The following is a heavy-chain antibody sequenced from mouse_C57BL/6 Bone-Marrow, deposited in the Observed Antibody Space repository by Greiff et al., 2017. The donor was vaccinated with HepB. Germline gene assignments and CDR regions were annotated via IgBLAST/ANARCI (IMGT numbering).Heavy chain of an antibody. Sequence: VQLQQSGPELVKPGASVKISCKASGYTFTDYYINWVKQRPGQGLEWIGWIFPGSGSTYYNEKFKGKATLTVDKSSSTAYMLLSSLTSEDSAVYFCARSGDYGYDGYDYWGQGTTLTVSS. V-gene: IGHV1-75*01. CDR2: IFPGSGST. CDR1: GYTFTDYY. D-gene: IGHD2-2*01. J-gene: IGHJ2*01. CDR3: ARSGDYGYDGYDY.